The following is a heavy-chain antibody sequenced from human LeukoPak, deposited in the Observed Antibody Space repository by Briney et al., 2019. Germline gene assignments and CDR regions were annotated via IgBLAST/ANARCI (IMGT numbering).Heavy chain of an antibody. CDR1: GYSFTIHY. CDR2: IHPSGGST. CDR3: ARMGMDSAMVTNFFDC. J-gene: IGHJ4*02. V-gene: IGHV1-46*01. Sequence: ASVKVSFTSSGYSFTIHYMHWVRQAPGQGLEWMGVIHPSGGSTSYAPKFQGRVTMTKDTSTSTVYLDLSSLRFEDTALYYCARMGMDSAMVTNFFDCWGQGTMVTVSS. D-gene: IGHD5-18*01.